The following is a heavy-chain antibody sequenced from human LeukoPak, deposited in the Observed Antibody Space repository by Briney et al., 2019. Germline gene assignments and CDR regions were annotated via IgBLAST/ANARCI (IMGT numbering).Heavy chain of an antibody. D-gene: IGHD6-6*01. V-gene: IGHV3-30*02. CDR2: IRYDGSNK. Sequence: GGSLRLSCAASRFTFSSYGMHWVRQAPGKGLEWVAFIRYDGSNKYYADSVKGRFTISRDNSKNTLYLQMNSLRAEDTAVYYCAKIAARGYYFDYWGQGTLVTVSS. CDR3: AKIAARGYYFDY. CDR1: RFTFSSYG. J-gene: IGHJ4*02.